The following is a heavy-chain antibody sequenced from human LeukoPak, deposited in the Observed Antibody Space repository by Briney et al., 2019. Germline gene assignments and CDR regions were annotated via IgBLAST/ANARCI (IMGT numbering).Heavy chain of an antibody. D-gene: IGHD5-18*01. Sequence: TGGSLRLSCEVSGFTFSSYHMNWVRQAPGKWLEWVSSIGSSGSYIYYADSLTRRFTISRDNAKNSLYLQMNSLRAEDTAMYYCARRATTERGHSYGLDFWGQGTLVTVSS. CDR1: GFTFSSYH. CDR2: IGSSGSYI. V-gene: IGHV3-21*01. J-gene: IGHJ4*02. CDR3: ARRATTERGHSYGLDF.